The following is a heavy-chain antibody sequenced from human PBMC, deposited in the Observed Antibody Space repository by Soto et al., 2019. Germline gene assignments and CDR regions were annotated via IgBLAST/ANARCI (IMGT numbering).Heavy chain of an antibody. CDR2: ISYDGSNK. CDR3: ARVGYCGGDCYSYYFDY. J-gene: IGHJ4*02. D-gene: IGHD2-21*02. V-gene: IGHV3-30-3*01. CDR1: GFTFSSYA. Sequence: QVQLVEPGGGVVQPGRSLRLSCAASGFTFSSYAMHWVRQAPGKGLEWVAVISYDGSNKYYADSVKGRFTISRDNSKNTLYLQMNSLRAEDTAVYYCARVGYCGGDCYSYYFDYWGQGTLVTVSS.